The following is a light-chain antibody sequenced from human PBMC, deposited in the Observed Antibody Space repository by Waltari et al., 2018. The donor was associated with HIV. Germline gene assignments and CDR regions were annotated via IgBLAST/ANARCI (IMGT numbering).Light chain of an antibody. V-gene: IGKV3-15*01. CDR1: KSVTSN. CDR3: QQYNDWPRT. CDR2: AAS. J-gene: IGKJ1*01. Sequence: EVVMTQSPATLSVSPGDRAALPCRASKSVTSNLAWYQQKPGQAPRLLIYAASTRATGVPVRISGSGSGTEFTLTISSLQTEDFAVYYCQQYNDWPRTFGQGTKVEIK.